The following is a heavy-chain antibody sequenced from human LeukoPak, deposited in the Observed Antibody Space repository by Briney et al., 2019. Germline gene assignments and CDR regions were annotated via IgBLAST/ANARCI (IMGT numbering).Heavy chain of an antibody. CDR1: GGSISNYY. CDR2: IYYSGST. Sequence: SETLSLTCTVSGGSISNYYWNWIRQPPVKGLEWIGYIYYSGSTNYNPSLKSRVTISVDTSKNQFSLKLNSVTAADTAVYYCARMSRTYFDYWGQGTLVTVSS. V-gene: IGHV4-59*01. CDR3: ARMSRTYFDY. J-gene: IGHJ4*02.